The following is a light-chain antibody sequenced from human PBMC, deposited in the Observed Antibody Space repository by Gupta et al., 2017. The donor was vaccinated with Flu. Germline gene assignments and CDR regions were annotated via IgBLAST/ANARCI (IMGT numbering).Light chain of an antibody. CDR3: QQYGSSPQT. V-gene: IGKV3-20*01. Sequence: EMLWPQSPATLSLSPGERATLSCRAGQSVRRSYLAWYQQKPGQAPRLLIYGASSRATGIPDRFSGSESGTDFTLTISRLEPEDFAVYYCQQYGSSPQTFGQGTKVEVK. J-gene: IGKJ1*01. CDR2: GAS. CDR1: QSVRRSY.